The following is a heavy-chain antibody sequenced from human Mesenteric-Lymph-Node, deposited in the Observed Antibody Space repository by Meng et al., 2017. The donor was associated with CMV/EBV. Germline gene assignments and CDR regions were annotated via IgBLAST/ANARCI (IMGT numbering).Heavy chain of an antibody. D-gene: IGHD2-15*01. V-gene: IGHV4-34*01. Sequence: QVQLQQWGAGLLKPSETLSLTCAVYGGSFCGYYWSWIRQPPGKGLEWIGEINHSGVPNYNPSLKSRVTISLDRSKNQFSLKLSSVTAEDTAVYYCARGSDIPVNNYWGQGTLVTVSS. CDR2: INHSGVP. J-gene: IGHJ4*02. CDR1: GGSFCGYY. CDR3: ARGSDIPVNNY.